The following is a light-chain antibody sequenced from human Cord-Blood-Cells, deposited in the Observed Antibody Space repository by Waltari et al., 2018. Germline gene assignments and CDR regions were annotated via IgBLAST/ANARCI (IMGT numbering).Light chain of an antibody. V-gene: IGKV2-28*01. CDR1: QSLLHSNGYNY. CDR3: MQALQTPWT. CDR2: LGS. Sequence: DIVMTQSPLSLPVTPGEPASISCRSSQSLLHSNGYNYFDWYLQKPGQSPKLLIYLGSNRASGVPDRFSGSGSGTDFTLKISRVEAEDVGVYYCMQALQTPWTFGQGTKVEIK. J-gene: IGKJ1*01.